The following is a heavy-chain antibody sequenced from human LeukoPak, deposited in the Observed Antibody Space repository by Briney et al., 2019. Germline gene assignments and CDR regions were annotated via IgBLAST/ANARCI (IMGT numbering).Heavy chain of an antibody. J-gene: IGHJ4*02. CDR3: ARGPSAVTTYYFEY. CDR2: IIPIFGTA. V-gene: IGHV1-69*05. D-gene: IGHD4-17*01. Sequence: ASVKVSCKASGYTFTSYGISWVRQAPGQGLEWMGGIIPIFGTANYAQKFQGRVTMTRDTSTSTVYMELASLRSEDTAVYYCARGPSAVTTYYFEYWGQGTLVTVSS. CDR1: GYTFTSYG.